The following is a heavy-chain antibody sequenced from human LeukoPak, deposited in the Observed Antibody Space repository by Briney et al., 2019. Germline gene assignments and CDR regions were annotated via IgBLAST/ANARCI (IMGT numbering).Heavy chain of an antibody. D-gene: IGHD3-22*01. CDR3: ANPGTHDSSGYYYGFHY. CDR1: GFTFSSYG. V-gene: IGHV3-30*02. J-gene: IGHJ4*02. Sequence: PGGSLRLSCAASGFTFSSYGMHWVRQAPGKGLEWVAFIRYDGSNKYYADSVKGRFTISRDNSKNTLYLQMNSLRAEDTAVYYCANPGTHDSSGYYYGFHYWGQGTLVTVSS. CDR2: IRYDGSNK.